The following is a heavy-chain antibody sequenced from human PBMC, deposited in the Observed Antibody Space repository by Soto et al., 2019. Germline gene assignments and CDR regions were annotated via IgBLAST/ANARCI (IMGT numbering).Heavy chain of an antibody. J-gene: IGHJ4*02. V-gene: IGHV4-34*01. CDR2: INHSGST. Sequence: QVQLQQWGAGLLKPSETLSLTCAVYGGSFSGYYWTWIRQPPGTGLEWIGEINHSGSTNYNPSLKXRXTXSXXTSKNQSSLKLTSVTAADTAVYYCARDTITGLFDYWGQGTLVTVSS. CDR3: ARDTITGLFDY. CDR1: GGSFSGYY. D-gene: IGHD2-8*02.